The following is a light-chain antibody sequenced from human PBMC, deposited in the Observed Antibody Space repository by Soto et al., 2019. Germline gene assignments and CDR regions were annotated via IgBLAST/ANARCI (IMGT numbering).Light chain of an antibody. Sequence: QSALTQPASVSGSPGQSITISCTGTSSDVGGYDYVSWYQQLPGKAPKLLIYEVSNRPSGVSNRFSGSKSGNTASLTISGLQAEDEADYYCRSYSGRNTLYDFGSGTTVTVL. CDR1: SSDVGGYDY. J-gene: IGLJ1*01. CDR2: EVS. CDR3: RSYSGRNTLYD. V-gene: IGLV2-14*01.